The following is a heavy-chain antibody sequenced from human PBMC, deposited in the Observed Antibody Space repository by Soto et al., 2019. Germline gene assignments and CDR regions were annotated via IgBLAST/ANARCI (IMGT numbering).Heavy chain of an antibody. J-gene: IGHJ4*02. D-gene: IGHD2-21*01. CDR1: GFTFSNYW. CDR2: INIDGGTT. Sequence: PGGSLRLSCAVSGFTFSNYWMHWVRQAPGKGLVWVSRINIDGGTTSYADSVKGRFTISRDNAKNTLYLQMSSLRAEDTAVYYCARGSNTYPSYWGRGTLVTVSS. V-gene: IGHV3-74*01. CDR3: ARGSNTYPSY.